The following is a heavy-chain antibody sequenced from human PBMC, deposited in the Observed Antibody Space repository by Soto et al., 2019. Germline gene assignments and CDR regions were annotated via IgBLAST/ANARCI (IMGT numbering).Heavy chain of an antibody. V-gene: IGHV4-39*01. CDR3: ASHGCSGGSCYFPNWYFDL. Sequence: QLQLQESGPGLVKPSETLSLTCTVSGGSISSSSYYWGWIRQPPGKGLEWIGSIYYSVSTVYNPSLNSRVLIAVDTSRNQFSMQLRSVTAADTAVYYCASHGCSGGSCYFPNWYFDLWGRGTLVTVSS. D-gene: IGHD2-15*01. J-gene: IGHJ2*01. CDR1: GGSISSSSYY. CDR2: IYYSVST.